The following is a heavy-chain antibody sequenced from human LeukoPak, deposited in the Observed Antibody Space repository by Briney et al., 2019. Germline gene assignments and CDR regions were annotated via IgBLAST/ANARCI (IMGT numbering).Heavy chain of an antibody. CDR3: AKDPNWEGGY. CDR2: INYNGRRT. V-gene: IGHV3-23*01. Sequence: GGSLRLSCAASGFSFGNSDMNWFRQAPGEGPQWVANINYNGRRTYYADSVKGRFTIARDNSQSKLFLQMNGLRAEDTALYYCAKDPNWEGGYWGQGTLVTVSS. CDR1: GFSFGNSD. D-gene: IGHD1-26*01. J-gene: IGHJ4*02.